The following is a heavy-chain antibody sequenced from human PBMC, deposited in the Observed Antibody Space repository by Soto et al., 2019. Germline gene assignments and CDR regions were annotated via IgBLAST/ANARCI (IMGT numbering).Heavy chain of an antibody. CDR2: IKQDGSEK. CDR1: GFTFSSYW. J-gene: IGHJ3*02. V-gene: IGHV3-7*05. D-gene: IGHD3-3*01. Sequence: GGSLRLSCAASGFTFSSYWMSWVRQAPGKGLEWVANIKQDGSEKYYVDSVKGRFTISRDNAKNSLYLQMNSLRAEDTAVYYCARVVATIFGVVKADAFDIWGQGTMVTVSS. CDR3: ARVVATIFGVVKADAFDI.